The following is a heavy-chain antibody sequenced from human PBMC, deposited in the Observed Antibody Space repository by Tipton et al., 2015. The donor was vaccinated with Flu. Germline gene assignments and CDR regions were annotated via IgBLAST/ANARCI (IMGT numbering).Heavy chain of an antibody. CDR3: ARAGYGMDV. Sequence: TLSLTCTVSGGSISSGSYYWSWIRQPAGKGLEWIGRIYTSGSTNYTPSLKSRVTISVDTSKNQFSLKLSSVTAADTAVYYCARAGYGMDVWGQGTTVTVSS. CDR1: GGSISSGSYY. J-gene: IGHJ6*02. V-gene: IGHV4-61*02. CDR2: IYTSGST.